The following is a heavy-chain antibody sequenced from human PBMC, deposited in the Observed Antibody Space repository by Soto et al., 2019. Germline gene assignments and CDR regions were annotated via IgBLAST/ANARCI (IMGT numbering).Heavy chain of an antibody. V-gene: IGHV3-9*01. J-gene: IGHJ6*03. CDR1: GFTFDDYA. CDR3: AKDGVDTAMDESYYYYYYMDV. Sequence: GGSLRLSCAASGFTFDDYAMHWVRQAPGKGLEWVSGISWNSGSIGYADSVKGRFTISRDNAKNSLYLQMNSLRAEDTALYYCAKDGVDTAMDESYYYYYYMDVWGKGTTVTVSS. D-gene: IGHD5-18*01. CDR2: ISWNSGSI.